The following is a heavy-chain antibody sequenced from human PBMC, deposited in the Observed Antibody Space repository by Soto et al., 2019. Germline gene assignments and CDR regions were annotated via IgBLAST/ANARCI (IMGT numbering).Heavy chain of an antibody. CDR1: GFTFSSNA. D-gene: IGHD3-10*01. J-gene: IGHJ4*02. CDR3: AKALGRDFSDFDS. Sequence: PGGSLRLSCAASGFTFSSNAMTWVRQAPGKGLEWVAAISDSGGSTYYADSVAGRFTISRDNSRHTPYLQINSLRAEDTAIYYCAKALGRDFSDFDSWGQGTQVTVSS. CDR2: ISDSGGST. V-gene: IGHV3-23*01.